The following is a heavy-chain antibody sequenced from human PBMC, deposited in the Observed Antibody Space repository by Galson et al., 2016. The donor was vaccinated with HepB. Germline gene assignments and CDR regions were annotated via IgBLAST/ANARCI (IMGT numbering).Heavy chain of an antibody. D-gene: IGHD3-10*01. CDR2: IFNSGST. J-gene: IGHJ4*02. CDR1: GGSMSYYY. Sequence: SETLSLTCTVSGGSMSYYYWNWIRQSPGKGLEYIGYIFNSGSTNYNPSLSSRVTLSVDTSKQQFSLKMSSVTAADTAVYYCARTPLRERFLNYYFDYWGQGLLVTVSS. V-gene: IGHV4-59*01. CDR3: ARTPLRERFLNYYFDY.